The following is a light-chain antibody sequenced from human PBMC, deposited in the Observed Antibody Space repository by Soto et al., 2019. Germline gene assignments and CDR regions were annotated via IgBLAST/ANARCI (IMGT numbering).Light chain of an antibody. CDR1: SGHSSYA. J-gene: IGLJ3*02. CDR3: QTWGTGPWV. Sequence: QPVLTQSPSASASLGASVKLTCTLSSGHSSYAIAWHQQQPEKGPRYLMKLNSDGSHSKGDGIPDRFSGSSSGAERYLTISSLQSEDAADYYCQTWGTGPWVFGGGTQLTVL. CDR2: LNSDGSH. V-gene: IGLV4-69*01.